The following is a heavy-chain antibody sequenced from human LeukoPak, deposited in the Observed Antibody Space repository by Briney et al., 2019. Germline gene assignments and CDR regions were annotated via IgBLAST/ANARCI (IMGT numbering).Heavy chain of an antibody. D-gene: IGHD6-19*01. CDR3: ARGRYSSALGFDY. CDR2: INEGGNVK. J-gene: IGHJ4*02. CDR1: GFTFSAYW. Sequence: GGSLRLSCAASGFTFSAYWMTWVRQAPGKGLEWVANINEGGNVKFYVDSVKGRFTISRDNTKISLHLQMYSLRAEDTAVYYCARGRYSSALGFDYWGQGTLVTVSS. V-gene: IGHV3-7*04.